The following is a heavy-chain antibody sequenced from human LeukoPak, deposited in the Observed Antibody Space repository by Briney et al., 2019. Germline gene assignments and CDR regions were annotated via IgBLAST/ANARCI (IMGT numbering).Heavy chain of an antibody. J-gene: IGHJ3*02. Sequence: PSETLSLTCTVSGGSISSYYWSWIRQPPGKGLEWIGYIYYSGSTNYNPSPKSRVTISVDTSKNQFSLKLSSVTAADTAVYYCARMYDSSGYAGGDAFDIWGQGTMVTVSS. V-gene: IGHV4-59*01. CDR3: ARMYDSSGYAGGDAFDI. D-gene: IGHD3-22*01. CDR1: GGSISSYY. CDR2: IYYSGST.